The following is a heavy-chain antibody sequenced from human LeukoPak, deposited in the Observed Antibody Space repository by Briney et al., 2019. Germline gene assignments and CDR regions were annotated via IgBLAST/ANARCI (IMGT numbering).Heavy chain of an antibody. V-gene: IGHV3-48*01. CDR2: ISSSSSTI. CDR3: ARDWMVRGVITNWFDP. D-gene: IGHD3-10*01. CDR1: GFTFSSYS. J-gene: IGHJ5*02. Sequence: TGGSLRLSCAASGFTFSSYSMNWVRQAPGKGLEWVSYISSSSSTIYYAASVNGRFTISRDNAKNSLYLQMNSLRAEDTAVYYCARDWMVRGVITNWFDPWGQGTLVTVSS.